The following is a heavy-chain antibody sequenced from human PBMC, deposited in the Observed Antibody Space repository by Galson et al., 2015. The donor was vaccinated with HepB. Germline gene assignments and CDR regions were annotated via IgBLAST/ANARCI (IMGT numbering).Heavy chain of an antibody. Sequence: SLRLSCAASGFIFSSYGMHWVRQAPGKGLEWVAVIWYDGSKNYYGDSVKGRFTISRDNSKNTLFLQMNSLRAEDTAVSYCARDYGGVAAAGTVGAFDIWGQETIVTVSS. CDR2: IWYDGSKN. V-gene: IGHV3-33*08. D-gene: IGHD6-13*01. J-gene: IGHJ3*02. CDR3: ARDYGGVAAAGTVGAFDI. CDR1: GFIFSSYG.